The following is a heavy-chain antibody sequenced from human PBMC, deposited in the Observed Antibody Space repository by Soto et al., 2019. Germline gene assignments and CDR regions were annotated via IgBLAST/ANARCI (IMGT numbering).Heavy chain of an antibody. V-gene: IGHV4-59*08. Sequence: PSETLSLTCTVSGGSIRNNYWSWIRQPPGKGLEWVGYIYYTGTSKYNPSLKSRVTISVDSSKNQFSLKLDSVTAADTAVYYCARLGGYHQAFDNWGQGTLVTVSS. J-gene: IGHJ4*02. CDR2: IYYTGTS. CDR1: GGSIRNNY. D-gene: IGHD3-22*01. CDR3: ARLGGYHQAFDN.